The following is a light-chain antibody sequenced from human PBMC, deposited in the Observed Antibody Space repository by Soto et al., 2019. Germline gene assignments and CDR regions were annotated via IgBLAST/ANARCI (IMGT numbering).Light chain of an antibody. J-gene: IGKJ1*01. CDR1: QSISSW. V-gene: IGKV1-5*03. Sequence: DIQRNQSPSTLSASVGDRVTITCRASQSISSWLAWYQQKPGKAPKLLIYKASSLESGVPSRFSGSGSGTEFTLTISSLQPDDFATYYCLQYNSYSTLCQGGKVDFK. CDR2: KAS. CDR3: LQYNSYST.